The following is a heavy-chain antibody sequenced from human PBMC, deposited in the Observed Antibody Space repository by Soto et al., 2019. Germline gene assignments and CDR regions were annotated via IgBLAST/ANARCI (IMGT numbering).Heavy chain of an antibody. J-gene: IGHJ4*02. D-gene: IGHD2-8*01. Sequence: PGGSLRLSCSASGFIISAYTMGWVRLAPGKGLEWVASLFSGGVSKRYADSVTGRFTISRDNSKNMLYLQMNSLGVDDTAVYYCARDRQHDAIWTFYYWGRGILVTVSS. CDR1: GFIISAYT. CDR3: ARDRQHDAIWTFYY. CDR2: LFSGGVSK. V-gene: IGHV3-23*03.